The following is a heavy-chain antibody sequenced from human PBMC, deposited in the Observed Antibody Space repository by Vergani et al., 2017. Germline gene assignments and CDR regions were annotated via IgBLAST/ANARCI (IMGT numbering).Heavy chain of an antibody. D-gene: IGHD6-6*01. CDR2: IKQDGSEK. V-gene: IGHV3-7*01. CDR3: ARMDSSSGGAFDS. J-gene: IGHJ3*02. CDR1: GFTFSSYW. Sequence: EVQLVESGGGLVQPGGSLRLSCAASGFTFSSYWMSWVRQAPGKGLEWVANIKQDGSEKYYVDSVKGRFTISRDNAKNTLYLQMNSLRAEDTAVYYCARMDSSSGGAFDSWDQGTMVIVSS.